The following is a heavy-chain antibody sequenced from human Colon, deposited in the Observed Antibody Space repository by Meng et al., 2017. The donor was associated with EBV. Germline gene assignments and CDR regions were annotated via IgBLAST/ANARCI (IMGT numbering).Heavy chain of an antibody. V-gene: IGHV4-34*01. D-gene: IGHD6-19*01. Sequence: VQLQEGGAGLVTPLEDLSLTCVVYCGSFSGHYWTLIRQPTGKGLELIGEINHSGSTNYNPSLKSRVTISTDTSKNQFSLKVKSVTAADTAVYFCARLYPPDQWLLTSDTSEYWGQGTLVTVSS. J-gene: IGHJ4*02. CDR3: ARLYPPDQWLLTSDTSEY. CDR2: INHSGST. CDR1: CGSFSGHY.